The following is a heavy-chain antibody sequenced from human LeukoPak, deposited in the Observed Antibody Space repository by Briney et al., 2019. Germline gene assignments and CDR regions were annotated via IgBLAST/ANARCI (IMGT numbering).Heavy chain of an antibody. CDR1: GFTFSSYG. Sequence: GGSLRLSCAASGFTFSSYGMHWVRQAPGKGLEWVAFIRYDGSNKYYADSVKGRFTISTDNSKNTLYLQMNSLRAEDTAVYYCAKDAYCSGGSCYFHYYYYYYMDVWGKGTTVTVSS. J-gene: IGHJ6*03. D-gene: IGHD2-15*01. CDR3: AKDAYCSGGSCYFHYYYYYYMDV. V-gene: IGHV3-30*02. CDR2: IRYDGSNK.